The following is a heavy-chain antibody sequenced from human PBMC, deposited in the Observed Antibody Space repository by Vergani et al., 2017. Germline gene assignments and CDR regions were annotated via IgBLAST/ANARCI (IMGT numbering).Heavy chain of an antibody. Sequence: QVQLVQSGAEVKKPGSSVKVSCKASGGTFSSYAIRWVRQAPGQGLEWMGRIIPIFGTANYAQKFQGRVTITADESTSTAYMELSSLRSEDTAVYYCARDTSTVVTMSYYYYGMDVWGQGTTVTVSS. CDR1: GGTFSSYA. CDR2: IIPIFGTA. D-gene: IGHD4-23*01. CDR3: ARDTSTVVTMSYYYYGMDV. V-gene: IGHV1-69*18. J-gene: IGHJ6*02.